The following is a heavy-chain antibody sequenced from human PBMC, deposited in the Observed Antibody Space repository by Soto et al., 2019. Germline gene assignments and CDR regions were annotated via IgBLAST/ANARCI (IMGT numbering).Heavy chain of an antibody. Sequence: QAQVVQSGAEVSKPGSSVKLSCKASEGTFNSYAIAWVRQAPGQGLEWMGGIIPHYNTLNYAQKFQDRVTITADDSTNTVYMELSSLRSDDTAVYFCASGASRWYPYFFDSWAQGTLVTVSS. CDR2: IIPHYNTL. V-gene: IGHV1-69*01. D-gene: IGHD6-13*01. J-gene: IGHJ4*02. CDR1: EGTFNSYA. CDR3: ASGASRWYPYFFDS.